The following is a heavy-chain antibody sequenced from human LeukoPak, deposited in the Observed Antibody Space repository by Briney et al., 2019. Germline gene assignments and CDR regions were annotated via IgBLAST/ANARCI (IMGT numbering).Heavy chain of an antibody. V-gene: IGHV3-15*01. CDR3: STDGGRYRRGDY. D-gene: IGHD1-26*01. CDR1: GFTFSNAW. Sequence: PGGSLRLSCAASGFTFSNAWMSWVRQALGKGLEWVGRIKSKTEGVTTDYAAPVKGRFTISRDDSKNTLYLQMNSLKTEDTAVYYCSTDGGRYRRGDYWGQGTLVTVSS. CDR2: IKSKTEGVTT. J-gene: IGHJ4*02.